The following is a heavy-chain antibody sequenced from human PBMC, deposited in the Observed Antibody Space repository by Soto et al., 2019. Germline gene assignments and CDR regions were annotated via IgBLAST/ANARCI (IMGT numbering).Heavy chain of an antibody. CDR1: GYPFPSFE. CDR3: ARESDHYQGFFQN. CDR2: ISNAGSGSV. V-gene: IGHV1-3*01. D-gene: IGHD3-22*01. Sequence: QVHRVQSGAEVKKPGASVKVSCKTSGYPFPSFEIHWIRQAPGQRPAWRGGISNAGSGSVKDSQRFQDRLTISGDKRATTVYMTLSSLTSEDTAIYYCARESDHYQGFFQNWGQGSLVTVSA. J-gene: IGHJ4*02.